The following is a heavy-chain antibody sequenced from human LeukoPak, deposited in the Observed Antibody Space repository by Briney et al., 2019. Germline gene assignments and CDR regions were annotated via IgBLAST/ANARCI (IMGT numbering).Heavy chain of an antibody. J-gene: IGHJ3*02. Sequence: GASVKVSCKASGYTFTSYYMHWMRQAPGQGLEWMGVINLSGGSTIYAQKFQGRVTMTRDTSTSTVYMELSSLRSEDTAVYYCAKEGIGAFDIWGQGTMVTVSS. CDR1: GYTFTSYY. CDR2: INLSGGST. D-gene: IGHD6-13*01. V-gene: IGHV1-46*01. CDR3: AKEGIGAFDI.